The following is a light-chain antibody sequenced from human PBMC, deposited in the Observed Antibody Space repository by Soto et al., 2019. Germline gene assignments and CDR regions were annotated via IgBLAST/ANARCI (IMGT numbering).Light chain of an antibody. Sequence: QSALTQPPSASGSPGQSVTISCTGTSSDVGGYNYVSWYQQHPGKAPKLMIYEVSKRPSGVPDRFSGSKSGNTASLTVSGLQPEDEADYYCSSYGGSKVFGGGTKVTVL. CDR2: EVS. V-gene: IGLV2-8*01. CDR1: SSDVGGYNY. J-gene: IGLJ2*01. CDR3: SSYGGSKV.